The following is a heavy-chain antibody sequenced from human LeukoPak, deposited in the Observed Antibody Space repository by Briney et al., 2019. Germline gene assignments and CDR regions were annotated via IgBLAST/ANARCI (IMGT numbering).Heavy chain of an antibody. J-gene: IGHJ4*02. CDR3: ARRPLNWGYDY. CDR2: IYYSGST. Sequence: PSETLSLTCTVSGGSISSSSYYWGWIRQPPGKGLEWIGSIYYSGSTYYNPSLKSRVTISVDTSKNQFSLKLSSVTAADTAVYYCARRPLNWGYDYWGQGTLVTVSS. CDR1: GGSISSSSYY. V-gene: IGHV4-39*01. D-gene: IGHD7-27*01.